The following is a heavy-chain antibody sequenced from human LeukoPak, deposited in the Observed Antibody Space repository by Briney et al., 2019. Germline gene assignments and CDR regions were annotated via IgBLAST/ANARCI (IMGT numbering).Heavy chain of an antibody. V-gene: IGHV3-48*03. D-gene: IGHD4-23*01. CDR1: GFTFSSYE. Sequence: GGSLRLSCAASGFTFSSYEMNWVRQAPGKGLEWVSYISSSGSTIYYADSVKGRFTISRDNAKNSLYLQMNSLRAEDTAVYYCARGRNNYGGNSEIEYWGQGTLVTVSS. CDR3: ARGRNNYGGNSEIEY. J-gene: IGHJ4*02. CDR2: ISSSGSTI.